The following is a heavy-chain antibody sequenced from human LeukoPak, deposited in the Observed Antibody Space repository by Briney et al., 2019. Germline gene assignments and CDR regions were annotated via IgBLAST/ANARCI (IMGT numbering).Heavy chain of an antibody. Sequence: PGGSLRLSCAASGFTFSSYAMSWVRQAPGKGLEWVSAISGSGGSTYYADSVKGRFTSSRDNSKNTLYLQMNSLRAEDAAVYYCAKDNVLRYFDWLSNWGQGTLVTVSS. CDR2: ISGSGGST. CDR3: AKDNVLRYFDWLSN. J-gene: IGHJ4*02. V-gene: IGHV3-23*01. CDR1: GFTFSSYA. D-gene: IGHD3-9*01.